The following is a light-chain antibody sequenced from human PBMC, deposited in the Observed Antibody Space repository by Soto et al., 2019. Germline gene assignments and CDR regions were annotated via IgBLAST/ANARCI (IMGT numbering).Light chain of an antibody. Sequence: LTQPASVSGSPGQSIPISCTGTSSGVGGYNYVSWYQQHPGKAPKLMIYEVSNRPSGVSNRFSGSKSGNTASLTISGLQAEDEADYYCRSYTSSSTPVFGTGTKVTVL. V-gene: IGLV2-14*01. CDR2: EVS. CDR3: RSYTSSSTPV. CDR1: SSGVGGYNY. J-gene: IGLJ1*01.